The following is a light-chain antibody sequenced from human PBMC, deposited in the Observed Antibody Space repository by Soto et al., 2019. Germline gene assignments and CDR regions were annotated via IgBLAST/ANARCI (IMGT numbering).Light chain of an antibody. J-gene: IGKJ1*01. Sequence: EIVMTQSPATLSVSPGERATLSCRASESISSNLAWYQQKPGQAPRLLIYGASTRATGIPARLSGGGSGTEFTLAISRLEPEDFAVYYCHQYGSSPPWTFGQGTKVDIK. CDR1: ESISSN. CDR2: GAS. CDR3: HQYGSSPPWT. V-gene: IGKV3-15*01.